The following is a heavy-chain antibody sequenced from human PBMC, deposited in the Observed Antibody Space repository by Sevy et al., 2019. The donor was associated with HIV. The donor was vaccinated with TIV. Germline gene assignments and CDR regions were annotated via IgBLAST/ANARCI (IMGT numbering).Heavy chain of an antibody. CDR2: IYTSGST. CDR3: ARDGGVGYCSSTSCLGWFDP. J-gene: IGHJ5*02. Sequence: SETLSLTCTVSGGSISSYYWSWIRQPAGKGLEWIGRIYTSGSTNYNPSVKSRVTMSIDTSKNQFSLKLSSVTAADTAVYYCARDGGVGYCSSTSCLGWFDPWGQGTLVTVSS. D-gene: IGHD2-2*01. V-gene: IGHV4-4*07. CDR1: GGSISSYY.